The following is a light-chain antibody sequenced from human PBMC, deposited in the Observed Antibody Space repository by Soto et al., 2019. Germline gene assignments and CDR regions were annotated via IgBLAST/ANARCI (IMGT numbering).Light chain of an antibody. CDR3: ASYAGSDNFVV. V-gene: IGLV2-8*01. CDR2: EVT. CDR1: SSDVGGYNY. Sequence: QSVLTQPPSASGSPRQSVTISCTGTSSDVGGYNYVSWYQRHPDRAPKLMIYEVTKRPSGVPDRFSGSKSGNTASLTVSELQAEDEADYYCASYAGSDNFVVFGGGTKLTVL. J-gene: IGLJ2*01.